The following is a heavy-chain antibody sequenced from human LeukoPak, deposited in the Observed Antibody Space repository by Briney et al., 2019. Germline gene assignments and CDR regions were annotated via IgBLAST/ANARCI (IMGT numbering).Heavy chain of an antibody. Sequence: GGSLRLSCAASGFTFSAYSMNWVRQAPGEGLEWVSFIDRSSSTIYYADSVKGRFTVSRDNAKNSLFLQMNSLRAEDTAVYYCARYYYYGMDVWGQGTTVTVSS. CDR2: IDRSSSTI. CDR3: ARYYYYGMDV. J-gene: IGHJ6*02. CDR1: GFTFSAYS. V-gene: IGHV3-48*01.